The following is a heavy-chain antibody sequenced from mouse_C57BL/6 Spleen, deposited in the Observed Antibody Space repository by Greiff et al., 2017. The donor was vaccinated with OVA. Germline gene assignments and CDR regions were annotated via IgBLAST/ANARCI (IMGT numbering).Heavy chain of an antibody. D-gene: IGHD1-1*01. CDR2: ISYSGST. Sequence: EVQLQQSGPGLAKPSQTLSLTCSVTGYSITSDYWNWIRKFPGNKLEYMGYISYSGSTYYNPSLKSRLSITRDTSKNQYYLQLKSVTTEDTATYDCARLGTTVVATDWYFDVWGTGTTVTVSS. CDR1: GYSITSDY. CDR3: ARLGTTVVATDWYFDV. V-gene: IGHV3-8*01. J-gene: IGHJ1*03.